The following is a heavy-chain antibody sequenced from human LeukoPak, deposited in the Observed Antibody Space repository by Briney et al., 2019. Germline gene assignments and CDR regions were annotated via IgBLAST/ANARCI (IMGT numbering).Heavy chain of an antibody. D-gene: IGHD3-16*02. CDR2: ISAYNGNT. V-gene: IGHV1-18*01. CDR1: GYTFTSYG. CDR3: ARYSGGLGESSDPDY. J-gene: IGHJ4*02. Sequence: GASVKVSCKASGYTFTSYGISWVRQAPGQGLEWMGWISAYNGNTNYAQKLQGRVTMTTDTSTSTAYMELRSLRSDDTAVYYCARYSGGLGESSDPDYWGQGTLVTVSS.